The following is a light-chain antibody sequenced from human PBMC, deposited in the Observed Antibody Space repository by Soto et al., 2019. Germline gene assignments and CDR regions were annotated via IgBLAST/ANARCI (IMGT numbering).Light chain of an antibody. Sequence: IVLTQSPATLSLSPGERATLSCRASQSIGYYLAWFQQKPGQAPRLLIYDASNRATGIPARFSGSGSGTDFTLTISSLEPEDFAVYYCQQRSKWPLTFGGGTKVEIK. J-gene: IGKJ4*01. CDR2: DAS. CDR3: QQRSKWPLT. CDR1: QSIGYY. V-gene: IGKV3-11*01.